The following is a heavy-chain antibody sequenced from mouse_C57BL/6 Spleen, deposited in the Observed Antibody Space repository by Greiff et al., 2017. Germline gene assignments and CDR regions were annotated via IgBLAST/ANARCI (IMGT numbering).Heavy chain of an antibody. D-gene: IGHD1-1*01. CDR2: IDPENGDT. CDR1: GFNIKDDY. V-gene: IGHV14-4*01. J-gene: IGHJ2*01. Sequence: EVQLHQSGAELVRPGASVKLSCTASGFNIKDDYMHWVKQRPEQGLEWIGWIDPENGDTEYASKFQGKATITADTSSNTAYLQLSSLTSEDTAVYYCTFYYYGSSYFDYWGQGTTLTVSS. CDR3: TFYYYGSSYFDY.